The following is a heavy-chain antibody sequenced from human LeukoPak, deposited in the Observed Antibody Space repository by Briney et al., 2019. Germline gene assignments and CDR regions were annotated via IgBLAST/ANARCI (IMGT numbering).Heavy chain of an antibody. V-gene: IGHV1-2*02. D-gene: IGHD1-14*01. CDR1: GYTFTGYY. J-gene: IGHJ4*02. CDR3: ARDREPYYFDY. CDR2: INPNSGGT. Sequence: GSGKVSCKASGYTFTGYYMHWVRQAPGQGLEWMGWINPNSGGTNYAQKFQGRVTMTRDTSISTAYMELSRLRSDDTAVYYCARDREPYYFDYWGQGTLVTVSS.